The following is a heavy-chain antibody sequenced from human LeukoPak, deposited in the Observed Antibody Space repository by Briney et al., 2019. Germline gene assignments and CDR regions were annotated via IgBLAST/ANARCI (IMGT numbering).Heavy chain of an antibody. CDR2: IYHSGST. V-gene: IGHV4-30-2*01. CDR1: GGSISSGGYY. Sequence: PSETLSLTCTVSGGSISSGGYYWSWIRQPPGKGLEWIGYIYHSGSTYYNPSLKSRVTISVDRSKNQFSLKLSSVTAADTAVYYCARDRPEIAMVRGPQREDAFDIWGQGTMVTVSS. CDR3: ARDRPEIAMVRGPQREDAFDI. D-gene: IGHD3-10*01. J-gene: IGHJ3*02.